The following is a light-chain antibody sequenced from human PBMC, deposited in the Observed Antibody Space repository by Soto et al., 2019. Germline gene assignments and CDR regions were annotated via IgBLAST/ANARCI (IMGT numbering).Light chain of an antibody. Sequence: DIQRTQAPSALSAAVGDRVTITCRASQSISTYLSWYQHKPGKAPKLLILAASSLQSGVPSRFSGSGVGTDFTVTISSLQPEDFATYYCPQSFTTPWTFGQGTKVDIK. CDR3: PQSFTTPWT. V-gene: IGKV1-39*01. CDR1: QSISTY. J-gene: IGKJ1*01. CDR2: AAS.